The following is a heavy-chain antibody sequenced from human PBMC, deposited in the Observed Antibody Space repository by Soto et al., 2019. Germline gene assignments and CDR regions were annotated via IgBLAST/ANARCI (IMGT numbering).Heavy chain of an antibody. J-gene: IGHJ4*02. CDR2: IWYDGSNK. V-gene: IGHV3-33*01. CDR1: GFTFSSYG. CDR3: ARDNRYYDSSGYPTY. D-gene: IGHD3-22*01. Sequence: QVQLVESGGGVVQPGRSLRLSCAASGFTFSSYGMHWVRQAPGKGLEWVAVIWYDGSNKYYADSVKGRFTISRDNSKNTLYLQMNSQRAEDTAVYYCARDNRYYDSSGYPTYWGQGTLVTVSS.